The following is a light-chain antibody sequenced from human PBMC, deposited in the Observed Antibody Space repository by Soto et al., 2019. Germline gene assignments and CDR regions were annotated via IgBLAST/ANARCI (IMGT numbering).Light chain of an antibody. V-gene: IGKV1-9*01. J-gene: IGKJ4*01. CDR1: QDVSNY. CDR3: QQVNSYPLT. Sequence: DIQLTQSPSFLSASVGDRVTITCRASQDVSNYLAWYLQKPGKAPKFLIYATSTVQSGVPARFSGSGSGTEFTLTITSLQPEDFATYYCQQVNSYPLTFXGGTKVDIK. CDR2: ATS.